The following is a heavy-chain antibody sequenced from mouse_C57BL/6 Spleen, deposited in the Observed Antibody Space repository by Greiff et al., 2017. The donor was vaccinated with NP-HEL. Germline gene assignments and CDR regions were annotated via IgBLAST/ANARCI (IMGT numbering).Heavy chain of an antibody. V-gene: IGHV1-55*01. D-gene: IGHD2-3*01. Sequence: VQLQQPGAELVKPGASVKMSCKASGYTFTSYWITWVKQRPGQGLEWIGDIYPGSGSTNYNEKFKSKATLTVDTSSSTAYMQLSSLTSEDSAVYDCARSALPYEYFDYWGQGTTLTVSS. CDR3: ARSALPYEYFDY. CDR2: IYPGSGST. J-gene: IGHJ2*01. CDR1: GYTFTSYW.